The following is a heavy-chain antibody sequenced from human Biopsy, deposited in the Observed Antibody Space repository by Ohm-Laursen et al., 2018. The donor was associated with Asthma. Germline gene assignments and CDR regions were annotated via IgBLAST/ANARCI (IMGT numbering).Heavy chain of an antibody. D-gene: IGHD2-2*01. CDR1: GGTFNTYV. CDR2: INSVFGTT. Sequence: SVKASCKSLGGTFNTYVIGWVRQAPGQGLEWMGGINSVFGTTTYPQKFQDRATITADDSTSTVYMELSSLRSEDTTVYYCARKAGSCISRTCYSLDFWGQGTLVTVSS. V-gene: IGHV1-69*13. CDR3: ARKAGSCISRTCYSLDF. J-gene: IGHJ4*02.